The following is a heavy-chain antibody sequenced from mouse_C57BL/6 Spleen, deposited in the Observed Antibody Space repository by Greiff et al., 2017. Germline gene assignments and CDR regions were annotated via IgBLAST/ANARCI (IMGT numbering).Heavy chain of an antibody. CDR2: INPGSGGT. CDR1: GYAFTNYL. D-gene: IGHD1-1*01. J-gene: IGHJ2*01. Sequence: QVQLQQSGAELVRPGTSVKVSCKASGYAFTNYLIEWVKQRPGQGLEWIGVINPGSGGTNYNEKFKGKATLTADKSSSTAYMQLSSLTSEDSAVXFCARSFSTTVVFPLDYWGQGTTLTVSS. V-gene: IGHV1-54*01. CDR3: ARSFSTTVVFPLDY.